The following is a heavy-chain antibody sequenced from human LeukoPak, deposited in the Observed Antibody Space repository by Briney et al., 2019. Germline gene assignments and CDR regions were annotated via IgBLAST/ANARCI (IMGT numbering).Heavy chain of an antibody. CDR2: ISGSGGST. CDR3: AKTQYYYDSSGYNGGAYYFDY. D-gene: IGHD3-22*01. CDR1: GFTFSSYA. J-gene: IGHJ4*02. Sequence: GGSLRLSCAASGFTFSSYAMSWVSQAPGKGLEWVSAISGSGGSTYYADSVKGRFTISRDNSKNTLYLQMNSLRAEDTAVYYCAKTQYYYDSSGYNGGAYYFDYWGQGTLATVSS. V-gene: IGHV3-23*01.